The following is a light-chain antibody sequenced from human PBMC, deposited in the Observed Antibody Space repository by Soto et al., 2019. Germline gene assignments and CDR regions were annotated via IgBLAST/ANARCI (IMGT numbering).Light chain of an antibody. V-gene: IGKV1-33*01. CDR3: QQYANLPWT. J-gene: IGKJ1*01. CDR2: DTS. CDR1: QDIRNY. Sequence: DIQMTQSPSSLSASIGDRVTITCQASQDIRNYLNWYQQKPGTAPKLLIYDTSHLETGVPSRFSGGGSGTSYVITISGLQTEDIATYYCQQYANLPWTFGRGTKVEVK.